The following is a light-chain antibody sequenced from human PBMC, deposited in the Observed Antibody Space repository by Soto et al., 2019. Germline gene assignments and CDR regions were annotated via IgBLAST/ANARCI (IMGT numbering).Light chain of an antibody. V-gene: IGKV3-20*01. CDR2: GAS. CDR3: QQYGTSPIT. Sequence: EIVLTQSAGSLSLSPGERATLSCRASQSVSSDNLAWYQQKRGQAPRLLMYGASSRATGIPDRFSGSGSGTDFTLTISRLEPEDFAVYYCQQYGTSPITFGQGSRLEIK. J-gene: IGKJ5*01. CDR1: QSVSSDN.